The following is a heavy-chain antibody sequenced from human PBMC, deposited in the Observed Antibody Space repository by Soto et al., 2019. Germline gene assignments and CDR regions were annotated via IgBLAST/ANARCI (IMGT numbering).Heavy chain of an antibody. V-gene: IGHV4-34*01. CDR1: GGSFVGYY. D-gene: IGHD4-17*01. Sequence: SETLSLTCAVYGGSFVGYYWSGVRHPPGKGLEWIGEINDSGSTNYNPSLKSRLTISVGTSKNQFSLKLSSVTAADTAVYYCARGSNYGDYAYSFDIWGQGTMVTVSS. CDR2: INDSGST. CDR3: ARGSNYGDYAYSFDI. J-gene: IGHJ3*02.